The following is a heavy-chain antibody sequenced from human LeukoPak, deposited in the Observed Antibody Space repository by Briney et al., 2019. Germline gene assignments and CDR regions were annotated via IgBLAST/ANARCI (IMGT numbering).Heavy chain of an antibody. J-gene: IGHJ4*02. CDR1: GGTFSSYA. D-gene: IGHD6-6*01. CDR2: IIPIFGTA. Sequence: GASVKVSCKASGGTFSSYAISWVRQAPGQGLEWMGGIIPIFGTANYAQKFQGRVMITTDESTSTAYMELSSLRSEDTAVYYCASVVFIAARPVYFDYWGQGTLVTVSS. CDR3: ASVVFIAARPVYFDY. V-gene: IGHV1-69*05.